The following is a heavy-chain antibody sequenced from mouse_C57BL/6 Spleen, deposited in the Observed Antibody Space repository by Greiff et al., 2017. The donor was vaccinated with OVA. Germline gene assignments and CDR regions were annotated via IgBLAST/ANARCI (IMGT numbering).Heavy chain of an antibody. CDR1: GYTFTDYE. Sequence: QVQLQQSGAELVRPGASVTLSCKATGYTFTDYEMHWVKQTPVHGLEWIGAIDPETGGTAYNQKFKGKAILTADKSSSTAYMELRSLTSEDSAVYYCTRPITTVVAPFAYWGQGTLVTVSA. V-gene: IGHV1-15*01. J-gene: IGHJ3*01. D-gene: IGHD1-1*01. CDR3: TRPITTVVAPFAY. CDR2: IDPETGGT.